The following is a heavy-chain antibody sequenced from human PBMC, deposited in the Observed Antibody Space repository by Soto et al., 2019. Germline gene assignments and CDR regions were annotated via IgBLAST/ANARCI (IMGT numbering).Heavy chain of an antibody. CDR3: TRAAGYYYGMDV. D-gene: IGHD6-13*01. J-gene: IGHJ6*02. CDR1: GFPFGDFG. CDR2: ISHDGSDK. V-gene: IGHV3-30*03. Sequence: GGSLRLSCAASGFPFGDFGMHWLRQAPGKGLEWVAVISHDGSDKFYADSVKARFTISRDNSKNTLYLQMNSLRAEDTAVYYGTRAAGYYYGMDVWGQGTTVTVSS.